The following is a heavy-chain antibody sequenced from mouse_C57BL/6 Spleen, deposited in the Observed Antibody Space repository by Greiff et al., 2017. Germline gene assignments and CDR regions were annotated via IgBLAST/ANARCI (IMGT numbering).Heavy chain of an antibody. V-gene: IGHV1-15*01. Sequence: QVQLQQSGAELVRPGASVTLSCKASGYTFTDYEMHWVKQTPVHGLEWIGAIDPETGGTAYNQKFKGKAILTADKSSSTAYMELRSLTSEDSAVYYFTRDGSSYDYWGQGTTLTVSS. CDR3: TRDGSSYDY. CDR2: IDPETGGT. D-gene: IGHD1-1*01. CDR1: GYTFTDYE. J-gene: IGHJ2*01.